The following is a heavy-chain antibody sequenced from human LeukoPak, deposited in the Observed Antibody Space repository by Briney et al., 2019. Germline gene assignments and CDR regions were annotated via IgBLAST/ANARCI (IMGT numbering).Heavy chain of an antibody. D-gene: IGHD1-26*01. CDR3: ARGEGWSYSHEYFHP. CDR1: GYTFTDYY. J-gene: IGHJ1*01. Sequence: ASVKVSCKASGYTFTDYYMHWVRQAPGQGLEWMGWMSPKSGNAGYGHNFQGRLTFTRNTSITTAYMELSSLTSDDTAVYYCARGEGWSYSHEYFHPWGQGTVVTVSS. V-gene: IGHV1-8*03. CDR2: MSPKSGNA.